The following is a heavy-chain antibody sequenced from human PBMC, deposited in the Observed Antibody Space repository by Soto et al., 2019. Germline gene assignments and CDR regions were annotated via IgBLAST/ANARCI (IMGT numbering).Heavy chain of an antibody. Sequence: ASVKVSCKASGGTFSSYAISWVRQAPGQGLEWMGGIIPIFGTANYAQKFQGRVTITADESTSTAYMELSSLRSEDTAVYYCARDKEESVLGYYYGMDVWGQGTTVTVSS. J-gene: IGHJ6*02. CDR2: IIPIFGTA. CDR3: ARDKEESVLGYYYGMDV. V-gene: IGHV1-69*13. CDR1: GGTFSSYA.